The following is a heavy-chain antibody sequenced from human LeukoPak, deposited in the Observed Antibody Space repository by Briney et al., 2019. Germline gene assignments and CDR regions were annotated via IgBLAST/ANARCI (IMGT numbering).Heavy chain of an antibody. V-gene: IGHV1-18*01. J-gene: IGHJ6*02. CDR3: ARDGPLLRYFDWLPVDYYYGMDV. CDR2: ISAYNGNT. CDR1: GYTFTSYG. Sequence: VSVKVSCKASGYTFTSYGISWVRQAPGHGLEWMGWISAYNGNTNYAQKLQGRVTMTTDTSTSTAYMELRSLRSDDTAVYYCARDGPLLRYFDWLPVDYYYGMDVWGQGTTVTVSS. D-gene: IGHD3-9*01.